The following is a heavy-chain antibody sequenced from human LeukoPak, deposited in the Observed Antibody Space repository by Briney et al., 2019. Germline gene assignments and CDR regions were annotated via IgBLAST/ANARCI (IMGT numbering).Heavy chain of an antibody. CDR3: ARDPEVRGVIFGTAYYFDY. V-gene: IGHV3-11*01. Sequence: PGGSLRLSCAASGFTYSDYYMSWIRQAPGKGLEWVSNISSSGSTIYYADSVKGRFTISRDNAKNSLYLQMNSLRAEDTAVYYCARDPEVRGVIFGTAYYFDYWGQGTLVTVSS. D-gene: IGHD3-10*01. CDR2: ISSSGSTI. CDR1: GFTYSDYY. J-gene: IGHJ4*02.